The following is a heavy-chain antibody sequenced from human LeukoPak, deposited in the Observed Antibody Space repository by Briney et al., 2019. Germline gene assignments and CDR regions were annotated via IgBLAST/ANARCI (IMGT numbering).Heavy chain of an antibody. D-gene: IGHD3-10*01. CDR2: INHSGST. Sequence: SETLSLTCAVYGGSFSGYYWSWIRQPPGKGLDWIGEINHSGSTNYNPSLKSRVTISVDTSKNQFSLKLSSVTAADTAVYYCARARVHGSGSYDYWGQGTLVTVSS. CDR3: ARARVHGSGSYDY. J-gene: IGHJ4*02. V-gene: IGHV4-34*01. CDR1: GGSFSGYY.